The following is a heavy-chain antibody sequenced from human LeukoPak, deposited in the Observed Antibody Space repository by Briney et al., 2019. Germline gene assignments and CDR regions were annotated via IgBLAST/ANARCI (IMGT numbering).Heavy chain of an antibody. CDR2: IYTGGGTT. CDR3: ARARNYYDSSGYDDFDY. Sequence: ASVKVSCKASGYTLSTYYLHWVRQVPGQGLEWMGLIYTGGGTTSYAQKFKARVTMTGDTSTSTVYMELSSLRSEDTAVYYCARARNYYDSSGYDDFDYWGQGTLVTVSS. V-gene: IGHV1-46*01. D-gene: IGHD3-22*01. CDR1: GYTLSTYY. J-gene: IGHJ4*02.